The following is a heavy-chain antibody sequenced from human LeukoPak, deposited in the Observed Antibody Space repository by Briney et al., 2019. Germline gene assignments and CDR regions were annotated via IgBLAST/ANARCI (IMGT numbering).Heavy chain of an antibody. Sequence: GGSLRLSCAASGFTFSSYWMNWVRQAPGKGLEWVANIKHDGSEKNYVDSVRGRFTISRDNAKNSLYLQMNSLRAEDTAVYYCATPLDYYDRSDSHQGGDWGQGTLVTVSS. CDR1: GFTFSSYW. D-gene: IGHD3-22*01. CDR2: IKHDGSEK. J-gene: IGHJ4*02. V-gene: IGHV3-7*03. CDR3: ATPLDYYDRSDSHQGGD.